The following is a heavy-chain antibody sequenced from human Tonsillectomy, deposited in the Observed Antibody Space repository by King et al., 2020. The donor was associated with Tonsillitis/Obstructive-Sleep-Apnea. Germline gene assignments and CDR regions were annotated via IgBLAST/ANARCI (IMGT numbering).Heavy chain of an antibody. CDR3: ARGYRYSTGWYYFVY. V-gene: IGHV3-66*01. J-gene: IGHJ4*02. D-gene: IGHD6-19*01. CDR2: IYSGGTT. Sequence: VQLVESGGGLVQPGGSLRLSCAASGFTVSSNYMSWVRQAPGKGLEWVSVIYSGGTTYYADSVKGRFTISRDNSKNTLYLQMNSLRAEDTAVYFCARGYRYSTGWYYFVYWRQGTLVTVSS. CDR1: GFTVSSNY.